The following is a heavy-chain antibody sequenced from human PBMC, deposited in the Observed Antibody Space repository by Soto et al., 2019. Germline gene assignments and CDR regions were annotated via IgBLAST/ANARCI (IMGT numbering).Heavy chain of an antibody. V-gene: IGHV3-9*01. CDR1: GYAVDVSV. Sequence: SLGLCCGASGYAVDVSVMPVLRQPPGRGPEWVSGITWNGGTIRYVDSVKGRFTISRDNAENSLYLQMNSLRPEDTAVYYCAKGGSAALIAPSGRDNWFDPWGQGTQVTVSS. D-gene: IGHD6-13*01. J-gene: IGHJ5*02. CDR3: AKGGSAALIAPSGRDNWFDP. CDR2: ITWNGGTI.